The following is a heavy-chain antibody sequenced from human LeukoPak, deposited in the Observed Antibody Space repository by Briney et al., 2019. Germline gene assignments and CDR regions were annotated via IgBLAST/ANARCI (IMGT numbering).Heavy chain of an antibody. D-gene: IGHD2-2*01. V-gene: IGHV4-38-2*01. CDR3: ARPNHYSSFPFGY. Sequence: SETLSLTCAVSGYSISSGYYWGWIRQPPGKGLEWIGSIYHSGSTYYNPSLKSRVTISVDTSKNQFSLKLSSVTAADTAVYYCARPNHYSSFPFGYWGQGTLVTVSS. CDR1: GYSISSGYY. J-gene: IGHJ4*02. CDR2: IYHSGST.